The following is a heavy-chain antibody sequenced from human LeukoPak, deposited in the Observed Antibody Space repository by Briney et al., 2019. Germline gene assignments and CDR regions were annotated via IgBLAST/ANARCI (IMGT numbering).Heavy chain of an antibody. V-gene: IGHV3-73*01. CDR2: RSKANSYAT. D-gene: IGHD6-6*01. J-gene: IGHJ6*02. CDR3: TSYSSSKYYYGMDV. Sequence: RSKANSYATAYAASVKGRFTISRDDSKNTAYLQMNSLKTEDTAVYYCTSYSSSKYYYGMDVWGQGTTVTVSS.